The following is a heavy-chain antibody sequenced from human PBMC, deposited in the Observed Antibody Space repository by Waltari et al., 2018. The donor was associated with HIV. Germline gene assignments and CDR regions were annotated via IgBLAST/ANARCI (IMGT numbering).Heavy chain of an antibody. D-gene: IGHD3-22*01. CDR3: ARLFYYDTTGYINNAFDI. Sequence: EVQLVQSGAEVRKSGESLKISCKASGYTFTNYWIAWVRQMSGEGLEWMGIIYSFDSDTRYNPSFEGQITISADKSLATAYLEWSNLNASDAAIYYCARLFYYDTTGYINNAFDIWGQGTVVTVS. V-gene: IGHV5-51*03. J-gene: IGHJ3*02. CDR2: IYSFDSDT. CDR1: GYTFTNYW.